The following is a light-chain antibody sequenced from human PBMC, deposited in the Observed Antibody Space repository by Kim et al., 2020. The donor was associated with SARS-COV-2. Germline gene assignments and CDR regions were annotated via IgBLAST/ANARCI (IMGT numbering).Light chain of an antibody. CDR1: QSLLHSNGYNY. CDR2: LGS. Sequence: EPASISCRSSQSLLHSNGYNYLDWYLQKPGQSPQLLIYLGSNRASGVPDRFSGSGSGTDFTLEISRVEAEDVGVYYCMQALQSPYTFGQGTKLEI. CDR3: MQALQSPYT. V-gene: IGKV2-28*01. J-gene: IGKJ2*01.